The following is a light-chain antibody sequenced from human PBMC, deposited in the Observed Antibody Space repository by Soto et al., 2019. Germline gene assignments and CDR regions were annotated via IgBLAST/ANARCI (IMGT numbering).Light chain of an antibody. V-gene: IGKV3-11*01. J-gene: IGKJ4*01. CDR1: QNVSSS. CDR3: QQRSNWPLLT. CDR2: DAS. Sequence: ESVLTQSPATLSLSPGERATLYCRASQNVSSSLAWYQQKPGQAPRLLIYDASNRATGIPARFSGSGSGTDFTLTISSLEPEDFAVYYCQQRSNWPLLTFGGGTRVEIK.